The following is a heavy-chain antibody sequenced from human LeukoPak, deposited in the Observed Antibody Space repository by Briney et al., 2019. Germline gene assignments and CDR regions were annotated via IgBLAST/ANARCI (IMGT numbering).Heavy chain of an antibody. V-gene: IGHV3-48*04. CDR2: ISSSGSTI. CDR1: GFTFSSYS. Sequence: GGSLRLSCAASGFTFSSYSMNWVRQAPGKGLEWVSYISSSGSTIYYADSVKGRFTISRDNAKNSLYLQMNSLRAEDKAVYYCAELGITMIGGVWGRGTPVTISS. J-gene: IGHJ6*04. CDR3: AELGITMIGGV. D-gene: IGHD3-10*02.